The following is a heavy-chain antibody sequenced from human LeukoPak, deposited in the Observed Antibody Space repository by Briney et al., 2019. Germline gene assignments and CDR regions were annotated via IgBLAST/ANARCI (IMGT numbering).Heavy chain of an antibody. Sequence: GSLRLSCAGSGFPFSSHGMNWVRQAPGKGLEWVSGISPSGDIKYYADSVKGRFTISRDSSKNTLYLEVISLTADDTAVYYCAKDDAWLRFGEWSQGTLVTVSS. D-gene: IGHD3-10*01. J-gene: IGHJ4*02. CDR2: ISPSGDIK. V-gene: IGHV3-23*01. CDR1: GFPFSSHG. CDR3: AKDDAWLRFGE.